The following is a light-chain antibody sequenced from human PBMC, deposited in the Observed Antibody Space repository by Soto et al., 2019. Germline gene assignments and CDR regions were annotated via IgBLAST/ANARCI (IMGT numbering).Light chain of an antibody. V-gene: IGLV4-60*02. Sequence: QSVLTQSSSASASLGSSVKLTCTLSSGHSSYIIAWHQQQPGKAPRYLMKLEGSGSYNKGSGVPDRFSGSSSGADRYLTISTLQCEDEADYYCETWDSNTHTVFGGGSKLTVI. CDR1: SGHSSYI. CDR2: LEGSGSY. CDR3: ETWDSNTHTV. J-gene: IGLJ3*02.